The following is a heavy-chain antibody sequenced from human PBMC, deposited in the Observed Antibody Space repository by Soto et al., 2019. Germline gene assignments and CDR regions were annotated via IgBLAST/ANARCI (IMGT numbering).Heavy chain of an antibody. CDR2: IYYSGST. Sequence: SETLSLTCTVSGGSISSGGYYWSWIRQHPGKGLEWIGYIYYSGSTYYNPSLKSRVTISVDTSKNQFSLKLSSVTAADTAVYYCARAQRGDYSSSWYYFDYWGQGTLGTVSS. CDR1: GGSISSGGYY. V-gene: IGHV4-31*03. J-gene: IGHJ4*02. CDR3: ARAQRGDYSSSWYYFDY. D-gene: IGHD6-13*01.